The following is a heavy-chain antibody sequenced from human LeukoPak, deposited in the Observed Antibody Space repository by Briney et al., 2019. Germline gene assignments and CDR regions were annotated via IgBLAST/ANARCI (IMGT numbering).Heavy chain of an antibody. CDR3: ATMPDSSSWYLGDY. Sequence: GGSLRLSCAASGFSFSSYEMNWVRQAPGKGLEWVSYISSSGSTIYYADSVKGRFTISRDNAKNSLYLQMNSLRAEDTAVYYCATMPDSSSWYLGDYWGQGTLVTVSS. J-gene: IGHJ4*02. CDR1: GFSFSSYE. V-gene: IGHV3-48*03. D-gene: IGHD6-13*01. CDR2: ISSSGSTI.